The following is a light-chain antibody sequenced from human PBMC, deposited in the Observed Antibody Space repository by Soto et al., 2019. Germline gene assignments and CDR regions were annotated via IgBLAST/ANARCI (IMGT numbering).Light chain of an antibody. V-gene: IGKV3-15*01. Sequence: EIVMTQSPATLSLSPGERATLSCRASQSVNRNLAWYQQKLGQAPRLLIYAASTRATGIPARFSGSGSGTDFTLTISSLQSEDFAVYYCQQYNNWPLTFGGGTKVDIK. CDR3: QQYNNWPLT. CDR1: QSVNRN. CDR2: AAS. J-gene: IGKJ4*01.